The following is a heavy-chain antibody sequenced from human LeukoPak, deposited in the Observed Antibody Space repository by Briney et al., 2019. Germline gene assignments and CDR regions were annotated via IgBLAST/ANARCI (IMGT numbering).Heavy chain of an antibody. J-gene: IGHJ4*02. CDR2: IKQDGSEK. CDR1: GFTFSSYW. D-gene: IGHD5-12*01. Sequence: GGSLRLSCAASGFTFSSYWMNWVRQVPGKGLEWVANIKQDGSEKNYVDSVKGRFTISRDNTKSSLDLQMNSLRAEDTAVYYCARAGGYASSWAFWDQGTLVTVSS. V-gene: IGHV3-7*01. CDR3: ARAGGYASSWAF.